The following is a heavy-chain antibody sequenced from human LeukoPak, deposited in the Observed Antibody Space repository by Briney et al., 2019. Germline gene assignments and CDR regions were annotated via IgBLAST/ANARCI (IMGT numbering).Heavy chain of an antibody. D-gene: IGHD3-22*01. CDR3: ARDVYYYDSSGYHLFDY. CDR1: EFTFSSFA. CDR2: IRGINGHT. J-gene: IGHJ4*02. Sequence: GSLTLSCAASEFTFSSFAMSCDRQAARKVLEWVSGIRGINGHTYYADSVKGRFTISRDNSKNTLYLQMNSLRAEDTAVYYCARDVYYYDSSGYHLFDYWGQGTLVTVSS. V-gene: IGHV3-23*01.